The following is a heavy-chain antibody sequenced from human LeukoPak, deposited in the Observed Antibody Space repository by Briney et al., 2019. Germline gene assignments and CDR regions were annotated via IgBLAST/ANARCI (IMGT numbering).Heavy chain of an antibody. Sequence: KPGGSLRLSCAASGFTFSDRDMDWIRQPPGKGLEWIGEINHSGSTNYNPSLKSRVTISVDTSKNQFSLKLSSVTAADTAVYYCARGRSYRTEYTYWGQGTLVTVSS. CDR2: INHSGST. CDR1: GFTFSDRD. J-gene: IGHJ4*02. CDR3: ARGRSYRTEYTY. D-gene: IGHD1-26*01. V-gene: IGHV4-34*01.